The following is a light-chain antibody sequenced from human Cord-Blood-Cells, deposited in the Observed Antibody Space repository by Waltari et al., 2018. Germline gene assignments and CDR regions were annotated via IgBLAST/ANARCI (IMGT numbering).Light chain of an antibody. V-gene: IGLV2-14*01. CDR2: EVS. Sequence: QSALTQPASVSGSPGQSITLSCTGTSIDVGGYNYVSWYQQHPGKAPKLMIYEVSNRPSGVSNRFSGSKSGNTASLTISGLQAEDEADYYCSSYTSSSTAFGTGTKVTVL. CDR1: SIDVGGYNY. CDR3: SSYTSSSTA. J-gene: IGLJ1*01.